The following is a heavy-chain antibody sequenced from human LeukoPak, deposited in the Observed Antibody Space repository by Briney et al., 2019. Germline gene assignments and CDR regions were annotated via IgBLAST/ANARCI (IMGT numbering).Heavy chain of an antibody. Sequence: GGSLRLSCAASGFTVSSNYMSWVRQAPGKGLEWVSVIYSGGSTYYADSVKGRFTISRDNSKDTLYLQMNSLRAEDTAVYYCARVPGRTGGWYPLVYGMDVWGQGTTVTVSS. CDR1: GFTVSSNY. J-gene: IGHJ6*02. V-gene: IGHV3-66*01. CDR3: ARVPGRTGGWYPLVYGMDV. D-gene: IGHD2-15*01. CDR2: IYSGGST.